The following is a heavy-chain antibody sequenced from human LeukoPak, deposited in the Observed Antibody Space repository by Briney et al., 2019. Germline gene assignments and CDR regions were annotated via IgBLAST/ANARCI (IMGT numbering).Heavy chain of an antibody. V-gene: IGHV3-33*01. CDR1: GFTFSSYG. J-gene: IGHJ4*02. CDR3: ARGGYSSSWLDAYYFDY. CDR2: IWYDGSNK. D-gene: IGHD6-13*01. Sequence: GGSLRLSCAASGFTFSSYGMHWVRQAPGKGLEWVAVIWYDGSNKYYADSVKGRFTISRDNSKNTLYLQMNSLRAEDTAVYYCARGGYSSSWLDAYYFDYWGQGTLVTVSS.